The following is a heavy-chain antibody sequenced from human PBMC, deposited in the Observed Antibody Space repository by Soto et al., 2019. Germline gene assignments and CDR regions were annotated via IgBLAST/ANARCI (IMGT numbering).Heavy chain of an antibody. CDR2: MYHSGST. Sequence: SETLSLTCAVSGGSISSGGYSWSWTRQPPGKGLEWIGYMYHSGSTYYNPSLKSRVTMSIDRSKNQFSLKLSSVTAADTAVYYCARGSTTEKVESWGQGILVTVSS. CDR3: ARGSTTEKVES. V-gene: IGHV4-30-2*01. J-gene: IGHJ4*02. CDR1: GGSISSGGYS.